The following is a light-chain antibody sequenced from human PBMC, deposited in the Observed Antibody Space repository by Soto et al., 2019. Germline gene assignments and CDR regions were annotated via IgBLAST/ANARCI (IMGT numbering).Light chain of an antibody. CDR3: QRYDGY. J-gene: IGKJ2*01. CDR2: GAS. Sequence: DTQMTQSPSTLSASVGDTVTITCRARQNINNWLAWYQQKPEKDPKLLIYGASTLEDGVPSRFSGSRSGTEFTLTINSLQPDDFATYYCQRYDGYFGQGTKLEIK. CDR1: QNINNW. V-gene: IGKV1-5*01.